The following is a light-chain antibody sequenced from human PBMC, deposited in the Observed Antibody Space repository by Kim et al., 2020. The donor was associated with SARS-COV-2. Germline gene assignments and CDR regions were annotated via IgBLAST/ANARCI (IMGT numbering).Light chain of an antibody. J-gene: IGKJ5*01. V-gene: IGKV3-11*01. CDR3: QQRDTWPIT. Sequence: EIVLTQSPATLSLSPGERATLSCRASQSISTFLAWYQQKPGQAPRLLIYDASNRATDIPARFRGSGSGTDFTLAISSLEPEDFAVYYCQQRDTWPITFGQGTRLEIK. CDR1: QSISTF. CDR2: DAS.